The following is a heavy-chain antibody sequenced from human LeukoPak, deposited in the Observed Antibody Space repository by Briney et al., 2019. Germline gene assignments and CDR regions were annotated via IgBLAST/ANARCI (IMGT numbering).Heavy chain of an antibody. CDR1: GGTFISYA. CDR2: IIPIFGTA. V-gene: IGHV1-69*13. J-gene: IGHJ4*02. Sequence: SVKVSCKASGGTFISYAISWVRQAPGQGLEWMGGIIPIFGTANYAQKFQGRVTITADESTSTAYMELSSLRSEDTAVYYCASSTDYYDSSGYYNAAHFDYWGQGTLVTVSS. D-gene: IGHD3-22*01. CDR3: ASSTDYYDSSGYYNAAHFDY.